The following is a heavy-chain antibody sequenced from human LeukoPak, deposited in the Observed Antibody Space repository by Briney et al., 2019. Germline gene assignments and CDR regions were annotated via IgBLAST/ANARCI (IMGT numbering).Heavy chain of an antibody. V-gene: IGHV3-23*01. D-gene: IGHD5-12*01. CDR1: GFTFSSYA. CDR3: AKDRARGATAYYFGY. Sequence: GGSLRLSCAASGFTFSSYAMSWVRRAPGKGLEWVSAISGSGGSTYYADSVKGRFTISRDNSKNTLYLQMNSLRAEDTAVYYCAKDRARGATAYYFGYWGQGTLVTVSS. CDR2: ISGSGGST. J-gene: IGHJ4*02.